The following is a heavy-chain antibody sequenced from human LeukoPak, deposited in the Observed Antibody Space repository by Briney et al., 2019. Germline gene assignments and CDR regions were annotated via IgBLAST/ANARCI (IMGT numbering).Heavy chain of an antibody. CDR2: IYYSGST. CDR1: GGSISSYY. Sequence: ASETLSLTCTVSGGSISSYYWSWIRQPPXXXXXXXXXIYYSGSTNYNPSLKSRVTISVDTSKNQFSLKLSSVTAADTAVYYCARGAGVGYYYYYYGMDVWGQGTTVTVSS. CDR3: ARGAGVGYYYYYYGMDV. D-gene: IGHD5-18*01. V-gene: IGHV4-59*01. J-gene: IGHJ6*02.